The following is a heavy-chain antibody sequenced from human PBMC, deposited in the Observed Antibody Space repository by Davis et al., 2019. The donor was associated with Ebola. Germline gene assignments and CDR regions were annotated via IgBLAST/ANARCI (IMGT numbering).Heavy chain of an antibody. J-gene: IGHJ5*02. CDR3: AKDEDSVNYYGFFDA. CDR1: GFIFSDYA. Sequence: GGSLRLSCVASGFIFSDYAMSWVRQAPGKGLEWVAGISGGAENVYYGDSVKGRFTISRDESKKTLSLQMNSLTVDDTAVYYCAKDEDSVNYYGFFDAWGQGTLVT. D-gene: IGHD3-10*01. CDR2: ISGGAENV. V-gene: IGHV3-23*01.